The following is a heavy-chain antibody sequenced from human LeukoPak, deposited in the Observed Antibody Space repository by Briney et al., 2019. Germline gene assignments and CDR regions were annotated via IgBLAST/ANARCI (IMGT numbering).Heavy chain of an antibody. Sequence: PGGSLRLSCAASGFTFSNSAMSWVRQAPGKGLEWVSAISGSGGGTYYADSVKGRFTISRDNSKNTLYVQMNSLRAADTAVYYCAKAAGRGYNYGDYLDYWGQGTLVTVSS. J-gene: IGHJ4*02. CDR1: GFTFSNSA. CDR2: ISGSGGGT. V-gene: IGHV3-23*01. D-gene: IGHD5-18*01. CDR3: AKAAGRGYNYGDYLDY.